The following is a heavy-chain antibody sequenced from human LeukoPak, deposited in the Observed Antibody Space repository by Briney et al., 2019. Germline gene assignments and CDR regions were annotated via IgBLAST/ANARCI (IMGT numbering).Heavy chain of an antibody. J-gene: IGHJ4*02. V-gene: IGHV1-46*01. Sequence: ASVKVSCKASGYTFTSYYMHWVRQAPGQGLEWIGIINPSGGSTSYAQKFQGRVTMTRDTSTSTVYMELSSLRSEDTAVYYCASEALQYNGGFDYWGQGTLVTVSS. CDR3: ASEALQYNGGFDY. CDR2: INPSGGST. D-gene: IGHD4-23*01. CDR1: GYTFTSYY.